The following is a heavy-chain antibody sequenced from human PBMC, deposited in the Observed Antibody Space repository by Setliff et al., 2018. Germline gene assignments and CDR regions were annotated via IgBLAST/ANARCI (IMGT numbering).Heavy chain of an antibody. CDR3: ARAREGGFLEWAPFDS. CDR1: NGYMLDHW. CDR2: IYTTGDA. D-gene: IGHD3-3*01. Sequence: ETLSLTCTVSNGYMLDHWWTWVRQPAGRGLEWIGHIYTTGDAEYNPSLKSRVTSSVDRSKNQFSLEVKSITAADTAIYYCARAREGGFLEWAPFDSWGRGILVTVSS. V-gene: IGHV4-4*07. J-gene: IGHJ4*01.